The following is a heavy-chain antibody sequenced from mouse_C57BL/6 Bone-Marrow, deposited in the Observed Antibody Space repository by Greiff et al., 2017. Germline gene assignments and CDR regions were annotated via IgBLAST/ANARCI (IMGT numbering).Heavy chain of an antibody. Sequence: QVQLQQSGPGLVQPSQSLSITCTVSGFSLTSYGVHWVRQSPGPGLEWLGVIWSGGSTDYNAAFISRLSISKDNSKSQVFFKMNSLQADDTAIYYCARKSLYYGNYGYAMDYWGQGTSVTVSS. CDR1: GFSLTSYG. CDR2: IWSGGST. J-gene: IGHJ4*01. CDR3: ARKSLYYGNYGYAMDY. D-gene: IGHD2-1*01. V-gene: IGHV2-2*01.